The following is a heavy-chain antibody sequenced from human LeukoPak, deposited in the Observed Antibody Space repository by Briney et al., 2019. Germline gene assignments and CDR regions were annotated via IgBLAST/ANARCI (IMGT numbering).Heavy chain of an antibody. CDR3: ARLGSTDDAFDI. Sequence: PGGSLRLSCAASGFTFSSYGMHWVRQAPGKGLEWVAFIRYDGSNKYYADSVKGRFTISRDNSKNTLYLQMNSLRAEDTAVYYCARLGSTDDAFDIWGQGTMVTVSS. V-gene: IGHV3-30*02. J-gene: IGHJ3*02. D-gene: IGHD6-13*01. CDR1: GFTFSSYG. CDR2: IRYDGSNK.